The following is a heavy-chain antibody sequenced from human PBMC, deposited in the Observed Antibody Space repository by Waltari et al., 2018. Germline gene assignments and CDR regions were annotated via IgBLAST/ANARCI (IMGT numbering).Heavy chain of an antibody. CDR3: ALDTGALWMDV. V-gene: IGHV1-46*01. Sequence: QVQLVQSGAEVKKPGASVKISCKTSEYTFTSSYIHWVRKAPGQGLEWMGISNPSGGSTIYAPKFQGRVTMTRDTSTSTVYMELSSLRSEDTAVYYCALDTGALWMDVWGQGTTVTVSS. CDR2: SNPSGGST. D-gene: IGHD2-21*01. J-gene: IGHJ6*02. CDR1: EYTFTSSY.